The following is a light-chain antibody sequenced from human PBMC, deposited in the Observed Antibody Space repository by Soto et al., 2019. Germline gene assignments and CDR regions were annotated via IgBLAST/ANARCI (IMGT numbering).Light chain of an antibody. CDR3: RQRADWPAT. J-gene: IGKJ3*01. Sequence: EIVLTQSPATLSLSPGERAILSCRASQSVSTYLAWYQQKPGQAPRLLIFDASNRATGIPARFSGSGSGTDFTLTISSLEPEDFAVYYCRQRADWPATFGPGTKVDIK. CDR1: QSVSTY. CDR2: DAS. V-gene: IGKV3-11*01.